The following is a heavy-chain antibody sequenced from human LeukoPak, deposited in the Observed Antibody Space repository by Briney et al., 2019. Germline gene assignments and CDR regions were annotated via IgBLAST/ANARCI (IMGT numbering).Heavy chain of an antibody. Sequence: PGGSLRLSCAASGFAFSSYSMNWVRQAPGKGLEWVSSISSSSSYIYYADSVKGRSTISRDNAKNSLYLQMNSLRAEDTAVYYCARDRPYCSSTSCYLGPIGSWGQGTLVTVSS. J-gene: IGHJ5*02. CDR1: GFAFSSYS. V-gene: IGHV3-21*01. D-gene: IGHD2-2*01. CDR2: ISSSSSYI. CDR3: ARDRPYCSSTSCYLGPIGS.